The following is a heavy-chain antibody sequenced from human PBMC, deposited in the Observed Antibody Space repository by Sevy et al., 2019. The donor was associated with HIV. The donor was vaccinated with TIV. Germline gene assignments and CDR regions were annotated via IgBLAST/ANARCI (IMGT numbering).Heavy chain of an antibody. J-gene: IGHJ4*02. CDR3: SATREYYSDSYGYFDY. CDR1: GHTLTDLS. D-gene: IGHD3-22*01. Sequence: ASVKVSCKASGHTLTDLSMHWVRQAPGKGFEWIGRFDPEEGERIYAQKFQGRGTMTEDTSTDAAYMELSSLRSEDTAVYYCSATREYYSDSYGYFDYWGQGTLVTVSS. CDR2: FDPEEGER. V-gene: IGHV1-24*01.